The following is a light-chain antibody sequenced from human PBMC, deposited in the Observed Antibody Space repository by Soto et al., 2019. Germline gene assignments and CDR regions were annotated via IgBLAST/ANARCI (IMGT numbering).Light chain of an antibody. CDR1: QSISSY. CDR3: QQGYSTSWT. Sequence: DLQMTQSPSSLSASVGDRVTITCRASQSISSYLNWYQQKPGKAPKLLIYDASSLQSGVPSRFSGSGSATDFTLTISSLQPEDCATYYCQQGYSTSWTFGQGTKVEIK. CDR2: DAS. J-gene: IGKJ1*01. V-gene: IGKV1-39*01.